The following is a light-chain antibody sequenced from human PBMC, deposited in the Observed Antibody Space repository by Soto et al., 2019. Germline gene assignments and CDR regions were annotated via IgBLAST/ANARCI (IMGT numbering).Light chain of an antibody. V-gene: IGLV1-40*01. CDR2: GNS. CDR1: SSNIGAGYD. J-gene: IGLJ3*02. CDR3: QSYDSSLIGWV. Sequence: QAVVTQPPSVSGAPGQRVTISCTGSSSNIGAGYDVHWYQQLPGTAPKLLIYGNSNRPSGVPDRFSGSKSGTSASLAITGLRAEDEADYYCQSYDSSLIGWVFGGGTKLTVL.